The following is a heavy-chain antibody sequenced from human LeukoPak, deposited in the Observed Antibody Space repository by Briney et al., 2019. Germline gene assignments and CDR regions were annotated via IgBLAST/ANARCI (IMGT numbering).Heavy chain of an antibody. Sequence: GGSLRLSCAASQFTFDDYGMSWVRQAPGKGLEWVSGINWNGGSTGYADSVRGRFIISRDNAKNSLYLQMNSLRAEDTAVYYCAELGITMIGGVWGKGTTVTISS. D-gene: IGHD3-10*02. V-gene: IGHV3-20*04. CDR1: QFTFDDYG. CDR2: INWNGGST. CDR3: AELGITMIGGV. J-gene: IGHJ6*04.